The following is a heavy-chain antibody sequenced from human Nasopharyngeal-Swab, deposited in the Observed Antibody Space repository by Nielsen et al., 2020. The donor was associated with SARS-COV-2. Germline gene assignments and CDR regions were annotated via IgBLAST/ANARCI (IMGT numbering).Heavy chain of an antibody. CDR3: ARDLYSSGWYRTNWYFDL. V-gene: IGHV1-46*01. CDR1: GYTFTNYA. D-gene: IGHD6-19*01. Sequence: ASVKVSCKASGYTFTNYAIHWVRQAPGQGLEWMGIINPSGGSTIYAQKFQGRVTMTRDTSTSTVYMELSSLRSEDTAVYYCARDLYSSGWYRTNWYFDLWGRGTLVTVSS. CDR2: INPSGGST. J-gene: IGHJ2*01.